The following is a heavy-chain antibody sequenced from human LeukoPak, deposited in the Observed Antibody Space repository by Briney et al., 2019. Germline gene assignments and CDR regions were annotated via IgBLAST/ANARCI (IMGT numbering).Heavy chain of an antibody. V-gene: IGHV3-21*01. D-gene: IGHD5-18*01. CDR3: ARDRIQLWNDAFDI. CDR1: GFTFSSCC. Sequence: KTGGSLRLSCAASGFTFSSCCMNWVRQAPGKGLECVSSISSSSSYIYYADSVKGRFTISRDNAKNSLYLQMNSLRAEDTAVYYCARDRIQLWNDAFDIWGQGTMVTVSS. CDR2: ISSSSSYI. J-gene: IGHJ3*02.